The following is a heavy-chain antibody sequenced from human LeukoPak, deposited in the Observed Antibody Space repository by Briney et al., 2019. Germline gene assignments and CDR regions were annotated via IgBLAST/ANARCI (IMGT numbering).Heavy chain of an antibody. J-gene: IGHJ4*02. Sequence: QPGGSLRLSCVASGFTFSRYWMSWVRQAPGKGLEWVANIKQDGDQKHYVDSVRGRFTISRDNGKNSLHLQMNSLRAEDTAVYYCARFAKGYGSGDIDYWGQGTLVTVSS. D-gene: IGHD3-10*01. V-gene: IGHV3-7*01. CDR2: IKQDGDQK. CDR1: GFTFSRYW. CDR3: ARFAKGYGSGDIDY.